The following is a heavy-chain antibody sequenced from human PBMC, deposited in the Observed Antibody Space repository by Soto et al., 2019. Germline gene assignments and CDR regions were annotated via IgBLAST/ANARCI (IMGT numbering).Heavy chain of an antibody. CDR2: IDWDDDK. CDR3: ARIPRSYSGSYTYFDY. CDR1: GFSLTTSGMC. D-gene: IGHD1-26*01. J-gene: IGHJ4*02. Sequence: SGPTLVNPTQTLTLTCTFSGFSLTTSGMCVSWIRQPPGKALEWLARIDWDDDKYYSTSLKTRLTISKDTSKNQVVLTMTNMDPVDTATYYCARIPRSYSGSYTYFDYWGQGTLVTVSS. V-gene: IGHV2-70*11.